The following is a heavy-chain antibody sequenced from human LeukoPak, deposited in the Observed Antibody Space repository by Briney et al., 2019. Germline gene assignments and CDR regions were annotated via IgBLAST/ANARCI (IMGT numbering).Heavy chain of an antibody. Sequence: SETLSLTCTVSGGSFSSTTYYWGWIRQPPGKGLEWIGSVYYSGSTYYNQSLKSRVTISVDTSMNQFSLKLTSVTAADTAVYYCARQYYDSSGYYPWYFDYWGQGTLVTVSS. V-gene: IGHV4-39*01. J-gene: IGHJ4*02. CDR3: ARQYYDSSGYYPWYFDY. CDR2: VYYSGST. CDR1: GGSFSSTTYY. D-gene: IGHD3-22*01.